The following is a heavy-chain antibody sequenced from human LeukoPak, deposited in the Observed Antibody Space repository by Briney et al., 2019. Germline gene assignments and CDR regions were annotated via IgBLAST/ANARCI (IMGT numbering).Heavy chain of an antibody. CDR2: INHSGST. Sequence: PSETLSLTCAVYGGSFSGHYWSWIRQPPGKGLEWIGEINHSGSTNYNPSLKSRVTISVDTSKNQFSLKLSSVTAADTAVYYCARVMSRHYFDYWGQGTLVTVSS. CDR3: ARVMSRHYFDY. V-gene: IGHV4-34*01. J-gene: IGHJ4*02. CDR1: GGSFSGHY.